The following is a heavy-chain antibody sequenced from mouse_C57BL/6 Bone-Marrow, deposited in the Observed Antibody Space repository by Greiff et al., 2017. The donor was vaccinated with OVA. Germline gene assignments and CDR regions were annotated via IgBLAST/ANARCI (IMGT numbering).Heavy chain of an antibody. J-gene: IGHJ4*01. CDR3: ARRTLYGSSLYYAMDY. V-gene: IGHV5-12*01. D-gene: IGHD1-1*01. Sequence: DVKLVESGGGLVQPGGSLKLSCAASGFTFSDYYMYWVRQTPEKRLEWVAYISNGGGSTYYPDTVKGRFTISRDNAKNTLYLQMSRLKSEDTAMYYCARRTLYGSSLYYAMDYWGQGTSVTVSS. CDR1: GFTFSDYY. CDR2: ISNGGGST.